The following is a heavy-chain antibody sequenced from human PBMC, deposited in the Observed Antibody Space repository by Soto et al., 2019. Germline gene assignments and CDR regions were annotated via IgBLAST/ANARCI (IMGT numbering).Heavy chain of an antibody. CDR1: GFTFRSYA. CDR3: ARDTSGWHDASDI. Sequence: EVQLLESGGGLVQPGGSLRLSCAASGFTFRSYAMSWVPQAPGKGLEWVSTITESAGSTYSAASVKGRFTISRDNSKNTVNLQMDSLRAEDTAIYYCARDTSGWHDASDIWGQGTMVTVSP. CDR2: ITESAGST. D-gene: IGHD6-19*01. J-gene: IGHJ3*02. V-gene: IGHV3-23*01.